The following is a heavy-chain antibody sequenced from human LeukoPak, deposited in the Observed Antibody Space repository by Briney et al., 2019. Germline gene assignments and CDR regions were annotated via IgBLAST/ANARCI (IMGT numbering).Heavy chain of an antibody. CDR3: AREERWDRDYYYMDV. CDR2: INSDGSNT. D-gene: IGHD1-26*01. CDR1: GFTFSTSW. J-gene: IGHJ6*03. V-gene: IGHV3-74*01. Sequence: TGGSLRLSCGLSGFTFSTSWMNWVPQAPGKGLVWVSQINSDGSNTNYAASVKGRFTIYRENAKNTLYLQMNSLRAEDTAVYYCAREERWDRDYYYMDVWGKGTTVTVSS.